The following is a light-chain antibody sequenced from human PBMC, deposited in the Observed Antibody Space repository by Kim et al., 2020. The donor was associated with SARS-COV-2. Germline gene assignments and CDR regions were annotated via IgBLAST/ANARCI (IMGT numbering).Light chain of an antibody. CDR3: SAWDRSVNAWV. CDR1: SDNVGYQG. J-gene: IGLJ3*02. Sequence: RQTATVPCIGSSDNVGYQGAAWLQQHQGHPPKLLSYRNNNRPSGISERFSASRSGNTASLTISGLQPEDEADYYCSAWDRSVNAWVFGGGTKLTVL. CDR2: RNN. V-gene: IGLV10-54*01.